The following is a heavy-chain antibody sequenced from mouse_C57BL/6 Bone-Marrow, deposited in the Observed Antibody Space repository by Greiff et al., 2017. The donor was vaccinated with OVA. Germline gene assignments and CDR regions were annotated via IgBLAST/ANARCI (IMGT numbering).Heavy chain of an antibody. CDR2: IDPSDSYT. J-gene: IGHJ4*01. CDR3: ARWGLYYYAMDY. V-gene: IGHV1-59*01. Sequence: VQLQQPGAELVRPGTSVKLSCKASGYTFTSYWMHWVKQRPGQGLEWIGVIDPSDSYTNYNHKFKGKATLTVDTSSSTAYMQLSSLTSEDSAVYYCARWGLYYYAMDYWGQGTSVTVSS. CDR1: GYTFTSYW. D-gene: IGHD3-3*01.